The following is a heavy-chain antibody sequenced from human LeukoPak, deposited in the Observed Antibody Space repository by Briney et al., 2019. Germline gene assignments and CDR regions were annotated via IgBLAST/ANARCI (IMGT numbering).Heavy chain of an antibody. CDR2: ISLGNI. V-gene: IGHV4-59*12. CDR1: GDTLSTYY. D-gene: IGHD5-18*01. J-gene: IGHJ4*02. CDR3: ARDKRHSYGKYFDP. Sequence: PSETLSLTCSLSGDTLSTYYWNWIRQTPGRGLEWIGHISLGNIEYNPSLKSRVTISVDTSKNEFYLRLTSVTAADTALYFCARDKRHSYGKYFDPWSQGALVSVSS.